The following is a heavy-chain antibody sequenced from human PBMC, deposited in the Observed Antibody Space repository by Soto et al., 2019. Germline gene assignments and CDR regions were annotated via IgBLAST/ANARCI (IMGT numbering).Heavy chain of an antibody. CDR3: ARWYSYDSSGSYQTTYAFEV. Sequence: EVQLVESGGGLVKPGGSLRLSCAASGFTFSSHGMNWVRQAPGKGLEWVSAISTSSSYIYYADSVKGRFTISRDDAKNPLYLQMTSLTAEDTAVFYCARWYSYDSSGSYQTTYAFEVWGQGTMVTVSS. J-gene: IGHJ3*01. V-gene: IGHV3-21*01. CDR1: GFTFSSHG. D-gene: IGHD3-22*01. CDR2: ISTSSSYI.